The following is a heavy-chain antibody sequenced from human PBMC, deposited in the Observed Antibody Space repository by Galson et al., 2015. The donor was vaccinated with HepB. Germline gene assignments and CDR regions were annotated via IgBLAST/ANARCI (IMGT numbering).Heavy chain of an antibody. V-gene: IGHV3-21*01. J-gene: IGHJ3*02. CDR1: GFTFSSYS. CDR3: ARARVVVITDGDAFDI. D-gene: IGHD3-22*01. Sequence: SLRLSCAASGFTFSSYSMNWVRQAPGKGLEWVSSISSSSSYIYYADSVKGRFTISRDNAKNSLYLQMNSLRAEDTAVYYCARARVVVITDGDAFDIWGQGTMVTVSS. CDR2: ISSSSSYI.